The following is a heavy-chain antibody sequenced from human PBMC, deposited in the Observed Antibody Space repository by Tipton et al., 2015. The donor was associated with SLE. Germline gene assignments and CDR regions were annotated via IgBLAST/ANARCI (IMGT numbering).Heavy chain of an antibody. D-gene: IGHD3-22*01. CDR2: IYYSGST. J-gene: IGHJ4*02. Sequence: TLSLTCTISGGSISSHYWSWIRQPPGKGLEWIGYIYYSGSTNYNPSLKSRVTISVDTSKNQFSLKLSSVTAADTAVYYCARAATSYYDTSGYYPYFDNWGQGTLVTVSS. V-gene: IGHV4-59*11. CDR1: GGSISSHY. CDR3: ARAATSYYDTSGYYPYFDN.